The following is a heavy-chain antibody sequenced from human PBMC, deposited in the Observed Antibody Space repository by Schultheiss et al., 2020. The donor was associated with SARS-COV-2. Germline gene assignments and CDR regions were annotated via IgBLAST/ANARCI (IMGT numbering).Heavy chain of an antibody. J-gene: IGHJ6*02. CDR2: MSYDGSNK. V-gene: IGHV3-30*03. CDR3: ARAGGGYDLNDYYYYGMDV. CDR1: GFTFSNAW. Sequence: GGSLRLSCAASGFTFSNAWMSWVRQAPGKGLEWVAVMSYDGSNKYYADSVKGRFTISRDNSKNTLYLQMHSLRAEDTAVYYCARAGGGYDLNDYYYYGMDVWGQGTTVTVSS. D-gene: IGHD5-12*01.